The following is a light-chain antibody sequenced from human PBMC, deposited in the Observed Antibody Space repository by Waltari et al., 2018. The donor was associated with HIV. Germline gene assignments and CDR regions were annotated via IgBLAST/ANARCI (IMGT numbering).Light chain of an antibody. Sequence: ELVLTQSPGTLSLSPGERATLPCRASQSVSSRYLAWYQEKPGQAPRLLINGASSRATGIPDRFSGSGSGTDFNLTISRLEPEDFAVYYCQQYGSSPPSITFGQGTRLEIK. V-gene: IGKV3-20*01. CDR3: QQYGSSPPSIT. J-gene: IGKJ5*01. CDR1: QSVSSRY. CDR2: GAS.